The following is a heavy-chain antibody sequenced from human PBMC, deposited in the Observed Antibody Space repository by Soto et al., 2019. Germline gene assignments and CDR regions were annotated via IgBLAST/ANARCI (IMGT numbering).Heavy chain of an antibody. D-gene: IGHD3-3*01. J-gene: IGHJ3*02. CDR2: IYYSGST. V-gene: IGHV4-59*01. CDR3: ARKGVGAAFDI. CDR1: GGSISSYY. Sequence: PSETLSLTCTVAGGSISSYYWSWIRQPPGKGLEWIGYIYYSGSTNYNPSLKSRVTISVDTSKNQFSLKLSSVTAADTAVYYCARKGVGAAFDIWGQGTMVTVSS.